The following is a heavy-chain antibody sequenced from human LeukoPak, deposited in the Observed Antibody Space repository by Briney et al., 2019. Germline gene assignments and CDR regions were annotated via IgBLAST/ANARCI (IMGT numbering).Heavy chain of an antibody. D-gene: IGHD1-26*01. Sequence: PSETLSLTCAVSGGSISGYFWSWIRQPPGKGLEWIGYIHSGGSTKYNPSLKSRVTISKDTSNNQVSLHLSSVTAADTAVYYCARDLGSNYVYFDYWGQGSLVTVSS. CDR1: GGSISGYF. V-gene: IGHV4-59*12. CDR2: IHSGGST. J-gene: IGHJ4*02. CDR3: ARDLGSNYVYFDY.